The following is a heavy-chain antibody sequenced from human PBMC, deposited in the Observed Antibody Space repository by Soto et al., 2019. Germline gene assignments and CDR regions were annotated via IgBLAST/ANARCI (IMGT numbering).Heavy chain of an antibody. D-gene: IGHD2-21*02. CDR3: AHSRCGGDFLQSYSSHYYFGMDV. CDR1: GFSLSTGGVG. V-gene: IGHV2-5*02. J-gene: IGHJ6*02. CDR2: IYWDDDK. Sequence: QITLKESGPTLVKPTQTLTLTCTFSGFSLSTGGVGVGWIRQPPGKALEWLALIYWDDDKRYSPSLKSRLTNTKDTSKNQVVLTMTNMDPVDTSTYYCAHSRCGGDFLQSYSSHYYFGMDVWGQGTTVTVSS.